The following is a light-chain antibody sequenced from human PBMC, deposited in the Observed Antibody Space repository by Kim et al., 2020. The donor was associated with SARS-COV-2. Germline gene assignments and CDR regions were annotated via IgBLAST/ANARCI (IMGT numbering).Light chain of an antibody. J-gene: IGKJ2*01. CDR1: QSVSSN. CDR3: QQYNNWPRMYT. Sequence: EIVMTQSPATLSVSPGERATLSCRASQSVSSNLAWYQQKPGQAPRLLIYGASTRATGIPARFSGSGSGTEFTLTISSLQSEDFAVYYCQQYNNWPRMYTFGQGTKLEI. V-gene: IGKV3-15*01. CDR2: GAS.